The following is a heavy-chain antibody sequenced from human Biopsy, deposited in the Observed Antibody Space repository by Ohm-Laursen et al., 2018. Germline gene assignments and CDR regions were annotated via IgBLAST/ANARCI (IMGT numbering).Heavy chain of an antibody. V-gene: IGHV4-34*08. J-gene: IGHJ4*02. CDR3: GNEVYGRDY. D-gene: IGHD4-17*01. CDR1: GKTFSDYQ. CDR2: INQAGTT. Sequence: PSETLSLTWAVFGKTFSDYQWSWIRQPPGKGLEWIGQINQAGTTNYNPSLKSRVSISADASKYEFSLRLTSVTAADTAVYFCGNEVYGRDYWGLGAQVTVSS.